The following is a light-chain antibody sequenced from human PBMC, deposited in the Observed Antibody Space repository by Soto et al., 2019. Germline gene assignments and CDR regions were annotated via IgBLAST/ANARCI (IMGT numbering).Light chain of an antibody. CDR2: TAS. J-gene: IGKJ4*01. CDR1: QNIKIN. Sequence: EIVMTQSPATLSVSPGERATLSCRASQNIKINLAWYQQQPGQAPSLLIYTASTRATGIPARFSGSGSGTECTLTISSLQSEDSAIYDCQQYKDWPPALTFGGGTKVEIK. CDR3: QQYKDWPPALT. V-gene: IGKV3D-15*01.